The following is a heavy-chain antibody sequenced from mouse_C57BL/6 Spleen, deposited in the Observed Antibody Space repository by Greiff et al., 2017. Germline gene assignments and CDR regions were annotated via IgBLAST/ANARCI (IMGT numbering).Heavy chain of an antibody. J-gene: IGHJ4*01. V-gene: IGHV5-17*01. CDR3: ARDPYSRAMGY. CDR1: GFTFSDYG. CDR2: ISSGSSTI. D-gene: IGHD2-10*01. Sequence: EVKLMESGGGLVKPGGSLKLSCAASGFTFSDYGMHWVRQAPEKGLEWVAYISSGSSTIYYADTVKGRLTISRDNAKHTLFLQMTSLRSEDTAMYYCARDPYSRAMGYWGQGTSVTVSS.